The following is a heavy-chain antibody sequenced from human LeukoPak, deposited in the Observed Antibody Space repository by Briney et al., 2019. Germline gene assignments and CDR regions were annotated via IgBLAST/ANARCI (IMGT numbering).Heavy chain of an antibody. V-gene: IGHV1-2*02. CDR3: ARVVVAATRYFDY. Sequence: ASVKVSCKASGYTFTDYCIHWVRQAPGQGLEWMGWINPNSGGTNYAQKFQGRVTMTRDTSISTAYMELSRLRSDDTAVYYCARVVVAATRYFDYWGQGTLVTVSS. J-gene: IGHJ4*02. D-gene: IGHD2-15*01. CDR2: INPNSGGT. CDR1: GYTFTDYC.